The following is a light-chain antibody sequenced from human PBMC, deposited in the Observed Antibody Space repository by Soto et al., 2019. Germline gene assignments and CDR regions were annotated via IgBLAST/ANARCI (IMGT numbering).Light chain of an antibody. V-gene: IGKV1-5*03. CDR2: KAS. CDR1: QSISTW. J-gene: IGKJ1*01. CDR3: QQYHSYSRT. Sequence: DIQMTQSPSTLSASVGDRVTITCRASQSISTWLAWYQQKPGKAPKLLMSKASSLESGVPARFSGSGSGTEFTLTISSLQPDDFATYYCQQYHSYSRTFGQGTKVEIK.